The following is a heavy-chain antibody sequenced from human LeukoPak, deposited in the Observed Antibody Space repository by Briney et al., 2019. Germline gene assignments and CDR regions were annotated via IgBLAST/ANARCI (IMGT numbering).Heavy chain of an antibody. D-gene: IGHD6-13*01. CDR1: GFTFDAYG. CDR3: ARDLDIAAAGIQRFDY. V-gene: IGHV3-20*04. Sequence: GGSLRLSCAASGFTFDAYGMSWVRQAPGKGLEWVSGINWNGGSTGYADSVKGRFTISRDNAKNSLYLQMNSLRAEDTAVYYCARDLDIAAAGIQRFDYWGQGTLVTVSS. CDR2: INWNGGST. J-gene: IGHJ4*02.